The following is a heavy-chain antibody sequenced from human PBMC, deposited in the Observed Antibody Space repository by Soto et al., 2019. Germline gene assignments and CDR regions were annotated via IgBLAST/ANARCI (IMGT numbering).Heavy chain of an antibody. CDR1: GDSISSYY. CDR3: ARGHSSGWIDAFDI. D-gene: IGHD6-19*01. CDR2: IYYSGST. V-gene: IGHV4-59*01. Sequence: SETLSLTCTVSGDSISSYYWSWIRQPPGKGLEWIGYIYYSGSTNYNPSLKSRVTISVDTSKNQFSLKLSSVTAADTAVYYCARGHSSGWIDAFDIWGQGTMVTVS. J-gene: IGHJ3*02.